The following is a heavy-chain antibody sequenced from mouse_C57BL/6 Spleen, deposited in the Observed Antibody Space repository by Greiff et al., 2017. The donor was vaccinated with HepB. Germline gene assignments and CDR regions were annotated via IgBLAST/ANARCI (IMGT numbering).Heavy chain of an antibody. CDR1: GYTFTSYW. J-gene: IGHJ2*01. D-gene: IGHD1-1*01. Sequence: EVQLQQSGTVLARPGASVKMSCKTSGYTFTSYWMHWVKQRPGPGLEWIGAIYPGNSDTSYNQKFKGKAKLTAVTSASTAYMELSSLTNEDSAVYDCTREGTTVGASFDDWGQGTTLTVSS. CDR2: IYPGNSDT. V-gene: IGHV1-5*01. CDR3: TREGTTVGASFDD.